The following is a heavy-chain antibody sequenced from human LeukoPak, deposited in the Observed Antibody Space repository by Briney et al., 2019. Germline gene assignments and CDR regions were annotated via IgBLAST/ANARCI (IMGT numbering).Heavy chain of an antibody. CDR2: IYHSGST. CDR1: GGSISSSYW. J-gene: IGHJ3*02. Sequence: EPSGTLSLTCGVSGGSISSSYWWSWVRQPPGKGLEWIGEIYHSGSTNYNPSLKSRVTISVDTSKNQFSLKLSSVTAADTAVYYCARGDYYDSSDYVKDAFDIWGQGTMVTVSS. CDR3: ARGDYYDSSDYVKDAFDI. D-gene: IGHD3-22*01. V-gene: IGHV4-4*02.